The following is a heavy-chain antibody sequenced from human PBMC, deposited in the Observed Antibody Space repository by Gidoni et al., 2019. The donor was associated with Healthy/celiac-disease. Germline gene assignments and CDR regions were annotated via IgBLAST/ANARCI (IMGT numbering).Heavy chain of an antibody. V-gene: IGHV3-66*02. CDR3: ARDRVVPAAISYRYYYDGMDV. D-gene: IGHD2-2*02. Sequence: EVQLVESGGGLVQPGGSLRLSCAASGFIVSSNYMSWVRQAPGKGLEWVSVIYSGGSTYYADSVKGRFTISRDNSKNTLYLQMNSLRAEDTAVYYCARDRVVPAAISYRYYYDGMDVWGQGTTVTVSS. CDR1: GFIVSSNY. J-gene: IGHJ6*02. CDR2: IYSGGST.